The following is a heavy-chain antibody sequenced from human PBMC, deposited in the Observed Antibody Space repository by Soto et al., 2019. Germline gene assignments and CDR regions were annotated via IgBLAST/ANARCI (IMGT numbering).Heavy chain of an antibody. V-gene: IGHV1-69*01. CDR2: TIPISGTV. CDR3: ARDVVGVSSAYYYGMDF. D-gene: IGHD1-26*01. CDR1: GDIFSSHA. Sequence: QVQLVQSGAEVKRPGSSVRVSCKVSGDIFSSHAISWVRQAPGQGLEWMGGTIPISGTVDYAQKFQGRVTIIADEFTNTAYMEVSSLRSDDTAVYYCARDVVGVSSAYYYGMDFWGQGTSVTVSS. J-gene: IGHJ6*02.